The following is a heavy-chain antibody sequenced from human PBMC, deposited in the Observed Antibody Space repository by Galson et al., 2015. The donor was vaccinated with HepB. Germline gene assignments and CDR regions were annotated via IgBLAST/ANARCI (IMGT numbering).Heavy chain of an antibody. D-gene: IGHD5-12*01. V-gene: IGHV2-70*01. CDR1: GFSLSTSGMC. Sequence: PALVKPTQTLTLTCTFSGFSLSTSGMCVSWIRQPPGKALEWLALIDWDDDKYYSTSLKTRLTISKDTSKNQVVLTMTNMDPVDTATYYCARTLYSGYDWPAAVAEAFDIWGQGTMVTVSS. CDR2: IDWDDDK. J-gene: IGHJ3*02. CDR3: ARTLYSGYDWPAAVAEAFDI.